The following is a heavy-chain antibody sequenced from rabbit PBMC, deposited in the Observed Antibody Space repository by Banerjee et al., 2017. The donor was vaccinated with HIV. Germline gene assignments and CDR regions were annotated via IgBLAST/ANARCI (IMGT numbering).Heavy chain of an antibody. D-gene: IGHD4-1*01. Sequence: WVRQAPGKGLEWIGYIDPVFGSTYYASWVNGRFTISSHNAQNSVDLQMNSLTAADTATYFCARDLAGVIGWNFNLWGPGTLVTVS. CDR3: ARDLAGVIGWNFNL. J-gene: IGHJ4*01. CDR2: IDPVFGST. V-gene: IGHV1S7*01.